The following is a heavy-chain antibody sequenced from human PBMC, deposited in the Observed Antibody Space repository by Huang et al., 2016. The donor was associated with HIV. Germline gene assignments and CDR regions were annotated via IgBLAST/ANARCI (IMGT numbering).Heavy chain of an antibody. CDR3: ARGFQAKPGDY. J-gene: IGHJ4*02. CDR2: INLDGSER. V-gene: IGHV3-7*01. CDR1: GFTFRSYW. Sequence: EVHLVESGGGLVRPGRSLRLSCAASGFTFRSYWMNWVRQAPGRGLEWVANINLDGSERFYVDSGRGRFTISRDNANNSVALQLNSLKAEDTGVYYCARGFQAKPGDYWGQGTLVTVSS.